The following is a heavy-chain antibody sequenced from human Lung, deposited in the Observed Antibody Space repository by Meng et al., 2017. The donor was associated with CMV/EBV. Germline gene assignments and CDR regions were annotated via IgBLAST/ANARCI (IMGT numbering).Heavy chain of an antibody. CDR3: ARDLRGYSGYDYPYYYYGMDV. CDR2: ISSSSSYI. Sequence: GGSLRLXCAASGFTFSSYSMNWVRQAPGKGLEWVSSISSSSSYIYYADSVKGRFTISRDNAKNSLYLQMNSLRAEDTAVYYCARDLRGYSGYDYPYYYYGMDVWXPGNXVNGAS. CDR1: GFTFSSYS. J-gene: IGHJ6*01. V-gene: IGHV3-21*01. D-gene: IGHD5-12*01.